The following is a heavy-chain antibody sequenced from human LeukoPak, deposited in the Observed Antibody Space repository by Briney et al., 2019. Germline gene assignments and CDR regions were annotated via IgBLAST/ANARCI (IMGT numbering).Heavy chain of an antibody. D-gene: IGHD4-17*01. CDR3: ARDYPLAYGVPGEASSDY. V-gene: IGHV3-30*04. Sequence: PGRSLRLSCAASGFTFSSYAMHWVRQAPGKGLEWVAVISYDGSNKYYADSVKGRFTISRDNAKNSLFLQMNSLRVEDTAVYYCARDYPLAYGVPGEASSDYWGQGTLVTVSS. J-gene: IGHJ4*02. CDR1: GFTFSSYA. CDR2: ISYDGSNK.